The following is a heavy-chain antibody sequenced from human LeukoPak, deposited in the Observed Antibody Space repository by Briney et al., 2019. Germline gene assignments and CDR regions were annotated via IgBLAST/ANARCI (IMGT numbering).Heavy chain of an antibody. J-gene: IGHJ5*02. CDR3: AKDFVRRFDP. CDR1: GFTFSSYT. V-gene: IGHV3-23*01. CDR2: IGDSGGSS. Sequence: QPGGSLRLSCAASGFTFSSYTMSWVRQAPGKGLEWVSSIGDSGGSSYYADSVKGRFTISRDNSRNTLYLQMNSLRAEDTAVYYCAKDFVRRFDPWGQGTLVTVSS.